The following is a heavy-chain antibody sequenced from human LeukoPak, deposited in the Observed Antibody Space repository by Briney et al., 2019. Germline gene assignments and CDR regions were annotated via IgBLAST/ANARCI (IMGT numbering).Heavy chain of an antibody. CDR3: AKGRNLGYCSSTSCSRGDFDY. CDR1: GFTFSSYG. D-gene: IGHD2-2*01. V-gene: IGHV3-30*02. J-gene: IGHJ4*02. Sequence: PGRSLRLSCAASGFTFSSYGMHWVRQAPGKGLEWVAFIRYDGSNKYYADSVKGRFTISRDNSKNTLYLQMNSLRAEDTAVYYCAKGRNLGYCSSTSCSRGDFDYWGQGTLVTVSS. CDR2: IRYDGSNK.